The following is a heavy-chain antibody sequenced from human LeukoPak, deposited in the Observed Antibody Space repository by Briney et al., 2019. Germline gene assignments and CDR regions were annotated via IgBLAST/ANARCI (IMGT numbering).Heavy chain of an antibody. J-gene: IGHJ1*01. Sequence: GASVKVSCKASGYTFTSYDINWVRQATGQGLEWMGWMNPNSGNTGYAQKFQGRVTMTRNTSISTAYMELSSLRSEDTAVYYCARGPRCCSGGSCYLYFQHWGQGTLVTVSS. CDR1: GYTFTSYD. CDR3: ARGPRCCSGGSCYLYFQH. D-gene: IGHD2-15*01. V-gene: IGHV1-8*01. CDR2: MNPNSGNT.